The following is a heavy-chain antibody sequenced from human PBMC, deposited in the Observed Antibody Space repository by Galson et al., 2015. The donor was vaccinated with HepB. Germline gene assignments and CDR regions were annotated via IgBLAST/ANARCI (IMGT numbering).Heavy chain of an antibody. Sequence: SLRLSCAASGFTFSSYGMHWVRQAPGKGLEWVAVIWYDGSNKYYADSVKGRFTISRDNSKNTLYLQMNSLRAEDTAVYYCARDGQQLVRGGFDYWGQETLVTVSS. D-gene: IGHD6-13*01. V-gene: IGHV3-33*01. CDR3: ARDGQQLVRGGFDY. CDR2: IWYDGSNK. J-gene: IGHJ4*02. CDR1: GFTFSSYG.